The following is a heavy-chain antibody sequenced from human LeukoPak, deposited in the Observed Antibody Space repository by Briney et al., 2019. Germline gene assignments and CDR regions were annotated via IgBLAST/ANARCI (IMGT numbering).Heavy chain of an antibody. J-gene: IGHJ3*02. Sequence: GRSPRLSCAASGFTFDDYGMSWVRQAPGKGLEWVSGINWNGGSTGYADSVKGRFTSARDNAKNSLDLQMNSLRAEDTALYRCARQDAAYDIWGQGTMVTVSS. CDR3: ARQDAAYDI. CDR1: GFTFDDYG. CDR2: INWNGGST. V-gene: IGHV3-20*01.